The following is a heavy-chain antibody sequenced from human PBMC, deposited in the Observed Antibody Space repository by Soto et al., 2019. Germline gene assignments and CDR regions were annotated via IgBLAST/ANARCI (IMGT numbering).Heavy chain of an antibody. CDR2: IYYSGST. CDR3: ARLHPNKVFDY. Sequence: QVQLQESGPGLVKPSQTLSLTCTVSGGSISSGGYYWSWIRQHPGKGLEWIGYIYYSGSTYYNPSLKSRVTISVDTSKNQFSLKLSPATAAETAKYYCARLHPNKVFDYWGLGTLVTVSS. CDR1: GGSISSGGYY. J-gene: IGHJ4*02. V-gene: IGHV4-31*03.